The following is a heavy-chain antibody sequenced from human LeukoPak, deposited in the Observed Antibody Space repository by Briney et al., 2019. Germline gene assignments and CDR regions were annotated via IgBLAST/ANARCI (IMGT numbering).Heavy chain of an antibody. J-gene: IGHJ4*02. V-gene: IGHV1-18*01. D-gene: IGHD2-21*01. CDR2: ISAYNGNT. Sequence: GASVKVSCKASGYTFTSYGISWVRQSPGQGLEWMGWISAYNGNTNYAQKVQGRVTLTTDTSTSTAYMEVRSLRSDVTGMYYCARGERLCDHWGQGTLVTVSS. CDR1: GYTFTSYG. CDR3: ARGERLCDH.